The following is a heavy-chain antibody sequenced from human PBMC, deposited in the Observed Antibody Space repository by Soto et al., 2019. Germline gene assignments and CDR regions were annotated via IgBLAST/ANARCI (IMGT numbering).Heavy chain of an antibody. Sequence: ASVKVSCKASGGTFSSYTISWVRQAPGQGLEWMGRIIPILGIANYAQKFQGRVTITADKSTSTAYMELSSLRSEDTAVYYCARDQLRQSSSGRYYYYMDVWGKGTTVTVSS. CDR1: GGTFSSYT. CDR2: IIPILGIA. D-gene: IGHD6-6*01. J-gene: IGHJ6*03. V-gene: IGHV1-69*04. CDR3: ARDQLRQSSSGRYYYYMDV.